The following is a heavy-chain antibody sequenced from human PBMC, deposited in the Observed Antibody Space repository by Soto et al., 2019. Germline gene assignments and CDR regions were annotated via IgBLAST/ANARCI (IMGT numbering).Heavy chain of an antibody. J-gene: IGHJ4*02. CDR1: GFSVSRSF. V-gene: IGHV3-66*01. D-gene: IGHD3-10*01. CDR2: IYSGGSR. CDR3: ATGESVRALES. Sequence: EVQLVESGGTLVQPGGSLRLSCAASGFSVSRSFVNWVRQAPGKGLEWVSVIYSGGSRYYAGSLKDRITISRDTSKNTVYLQMHSLRAEDTALYFCATGESVRALESWGQGTLVTVSS.